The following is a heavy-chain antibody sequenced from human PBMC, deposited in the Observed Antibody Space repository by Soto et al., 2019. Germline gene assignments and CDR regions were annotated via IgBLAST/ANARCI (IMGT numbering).Heavy chain of an antibody. J-gene: IGHJ4*02. D-gene: IGHD5-12*01. Sequence: ASVKVSCKASGYTFTVYYMHWVRQAPGQGLEWMGWINPHSGETNYAQNFQDWVTMTRDTSISTAYMELSRLKSDDTAVYYCARGGVLPASTIVDYWGQGTLVTVSS. V-gene: IGHV1-2*04. CDR3: ARGGVLPASTIVDY. CDR2: INPHSGET. CDR1: GYTFTVYY.